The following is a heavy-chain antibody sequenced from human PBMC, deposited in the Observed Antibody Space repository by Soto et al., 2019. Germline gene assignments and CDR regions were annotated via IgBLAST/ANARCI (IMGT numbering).Heavy chain of an antibody. V-gene: IGHV1-69*04. D-gene: IGHD3-22*01. CDR2: IIPILGIA. J-gene: IGHJ4*02. CDR3: ARDGDYYDSSGYYPSFFDY. Sequence: ASVKVSCKASGGTFSSYTISWVRQAPGQGLEWMGRIIPILGIANYAQKFQGRVTITADKSTSTAYMELSSLRSEDTAVYYCARDGDYYDSSGYYPSFFDYWGQGTLVTVSS. CDR1: GGTFSSYT.